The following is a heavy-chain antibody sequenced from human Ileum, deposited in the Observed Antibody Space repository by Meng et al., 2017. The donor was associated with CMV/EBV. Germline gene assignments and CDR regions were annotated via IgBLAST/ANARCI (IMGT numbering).Heavy chain of an antibody. V-gene: IGHV1-18*01. CDR3: GRGRILVVPFVVSPIYYYYGMDV. CDR1: GYTFTSYD. J-gene: IGHJ6*02. CDR2: ISAYNGHT. D-gene: IGHD2-2*01. Sequence: ASVKVSCKASGYTFTSYDINWVRQAPGQGLEWMGWISAYNGHTNYAQKYQGRVTMTTDTSTSTAFMELRGLRSDDTAVYYCGRGRILVVPFVVSPIYYYYGMDVWGQGTTVTVSS.